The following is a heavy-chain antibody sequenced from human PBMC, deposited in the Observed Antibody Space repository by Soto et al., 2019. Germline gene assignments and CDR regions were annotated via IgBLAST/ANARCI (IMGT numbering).Heavy chain of an antibody. CDR1: GFTFSDHY. V-gene: IGHV3-72*01. J-gene: IGHJ3*02. CDR2: TRNKANSYTT. CDR3: ASRVGYSYGHDAFDI. D-gene: IGHD5-18*01. Sequence: PGGFLRLSCAASGFTFSDHYMDWVRQAPGKGPEWVGRTRNKANSYTTEYAASVKGRFTISRDDSKNSLYLQMNSLKTEDTAVYYCASRVGYSYGHDAFDIWGQGTMVTVSS.